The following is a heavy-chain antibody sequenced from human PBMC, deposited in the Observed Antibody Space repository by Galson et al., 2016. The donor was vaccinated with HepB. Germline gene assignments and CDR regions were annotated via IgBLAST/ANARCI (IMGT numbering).Heavy chain of an antibody. CDR2: ISGSGGST. CDR3: AKVIRDDFWSGFSLDY. V-gene: IGHV3-23*01. CDR1: GFTFSSYA. Sequence: SLRLSCAASGFTFSSYAMSWVRQAPGKGLEWVSAISGSGGSTYYADSVKGWFTISRDNSKNTLYLQMNSLRAEDTAVYYCAKVIRDDFWSGFSLDYWGQGTLVTVSS. J-gene: IGHJ4*02. D-gene: IGHD3-3*01.